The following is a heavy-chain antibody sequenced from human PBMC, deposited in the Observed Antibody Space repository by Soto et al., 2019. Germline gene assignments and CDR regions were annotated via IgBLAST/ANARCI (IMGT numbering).Heavy chain of an antibody. CDR2: INPSGGST. Sequence: ASVKVSCKASGYTFTSYYMHWVRQAPGQGLEWMGIINPSGGSTSYAQKFQGRVTMTRDTSTSTVYMELSSLRSEDTAVYYCAGDLGIAVAGRSPDYYYYGMDVWGQGTTVTVSS. CDR1: GYTFTSYY. D-gene: IGHD6-19*01. CDR3: AGDLGIAVAGRSPDYYYYGMDV. V-gene: IGHV1-46*01. J-gene: IGHJ6*02.